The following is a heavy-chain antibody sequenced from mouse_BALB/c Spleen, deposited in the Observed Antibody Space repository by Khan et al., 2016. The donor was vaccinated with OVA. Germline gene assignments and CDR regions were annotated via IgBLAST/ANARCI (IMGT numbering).Heavy chain of an antibody. Sequence: QIQLVQSRPELKKPGETVKISCKASGYTFTNYGMNWVKQSPGKALKWMGWINTYTGEPTYADDFKGRFAFSLETYASTAYLQINNLKNEDTATYFCARPPYFSYTLDHWGQGTSVTVSS. CDR1: GYTFTNYG. CDR3: ARPPYFSYTLDH. J-gene: IGHJ4*01. D-gene: IGHD2-10*01. CDR2: INTYTGEP. V-gene: IGHV9-3-1*01.